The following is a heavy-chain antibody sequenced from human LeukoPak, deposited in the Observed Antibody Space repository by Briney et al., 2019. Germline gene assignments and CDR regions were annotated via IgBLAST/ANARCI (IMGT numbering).Heavy chain of an antibody. J-gene: IGHJ4*02. D-gene: IGHD5-18*01. V-gene: IGHV5-10-1*01. CDR2: IDPSDSYT. CDR3: AREEGTAMVSYFDY. CDR1: GYSFTSYW. Sequence: GESLKISCKGSGYSFTSYWISWVRQMPGKGLEWMGRIDPSDSYTNYSTSLQGHVTISADKSISTAYLQWSSLKASDTAMYYCAREEGTAMVSYFDYWGQGTLVTVSS.